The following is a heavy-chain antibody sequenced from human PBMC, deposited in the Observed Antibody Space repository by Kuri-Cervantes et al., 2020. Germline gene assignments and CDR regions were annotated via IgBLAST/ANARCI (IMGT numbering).Heavy chain of an antibody. CDR1: GFTFDDYA. D-gene: IGHD3-22*01. CDR2: IYSGGNT. V-gene: IGHV3-53*04. CDR3: TRLDSSGYYFDY. Sequence: GGSLRLSCAASGFTFDDYAMHWVRQAPGKGLEWVSVIYSGGNTYYADSVKGRFTISRHNSKNTLYLQMNSLRAEDTAVYYCTRLDSSGYYFDYWDQGTLVTVSS. J-gene: IGHJ4*02.